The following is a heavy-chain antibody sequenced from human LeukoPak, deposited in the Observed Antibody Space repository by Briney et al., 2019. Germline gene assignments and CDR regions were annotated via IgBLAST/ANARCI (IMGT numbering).Heavy chain of an antibody. D-gene: IGHD3-22*01. CDR2: INPSGGST. V-gene: IGHV1-46*01. CDR1: GYTFTSYY. Sequence: ASVKVSCKASGYTFTSYYMHWVRQAPGQGLEWMGIINPSGGSTSYAQKFQGRVTMTRDTSTSTVYMELSSLRSEDTAVYYCARDIRGWRHYDSSGYLDYWGQGTLVTVSP. J-gene: IGHJ4*02. CDR3: ARDIRGWRHYDSSGYLDY.